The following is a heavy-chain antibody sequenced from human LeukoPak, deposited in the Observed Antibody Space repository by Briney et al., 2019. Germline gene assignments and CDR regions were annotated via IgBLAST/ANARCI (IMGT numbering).Heavy chain of an antibody. Sequence: GGSLRLSCAASGFTFSSYGMLWVRQAPGKGLEWVAVISFDGSNKYYADSVKGRFTISRDNSKNTLYLQMNSLRAEDTAVYYCARASRYCSGGSCYPPMDWFDPWSQGTLVTVSS. CDR1: GFTFSSYG. J-gene: IGHJ5*02. CDR2: ISFDGSNK. CDR3: ARASRYCSGGSCYPPMDWFDP. D-gene: IGHD2-15*01. V-gene: IGHV3-30*03.